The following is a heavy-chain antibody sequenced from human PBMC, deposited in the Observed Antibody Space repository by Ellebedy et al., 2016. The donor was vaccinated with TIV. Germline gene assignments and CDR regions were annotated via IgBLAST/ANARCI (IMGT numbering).Heavy chain of an antibody. CDR1: SGSINNYF. V-gene: IGHV4-59*01. D-gene: IGHD3-9*01. CDR3: ARESYDILTGQTYGMDV. J-gene: IGHJ6*02. Sequence: PSETLSLTCTVSSGSINNYFWNWVRQPPGKGLEWIGYVYHSGSTNYNPSLKSRVTILVDASKNQISPTLRSVTAADTAVYFCARESYDILTGQTYGMDVWGQGTTVTVSS. CDR2: VYHSGST.